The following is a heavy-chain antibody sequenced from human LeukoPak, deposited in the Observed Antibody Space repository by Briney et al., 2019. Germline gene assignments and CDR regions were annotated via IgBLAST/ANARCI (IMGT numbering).Heavy chain of an antibody. J-gene: IGHJ4*02. CDR3: ARELEAASTYYFDY. D-gene: IGHD6-13*01. CDR1: GFTLSSNY. V-gene: IGHV3-66*01. CDR2: ISSAGTT. Sequence: PGGSLTLSCAASGFTLSSNYMSWVRQAPGKGLEWVSIISSAGTTYYHDPVKGRFTITRDNCKNTVYLQVNSLRDEDTAVYYCARELEAASTYYFDYWGQGTMVTVSS.